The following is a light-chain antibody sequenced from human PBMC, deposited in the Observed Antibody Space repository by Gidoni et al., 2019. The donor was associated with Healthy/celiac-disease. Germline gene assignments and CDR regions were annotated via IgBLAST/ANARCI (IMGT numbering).Light chain of an antibody. CDR1: QSMSSY. CDR3: QQSYSTPET. J-gene: IGKJ1*01. V-gene: IGKV1-39*01. Sequence: DIQVTQSPSSLSASVGDRVTITCRASQSMSSYLNWYQQKPGKAPKLLIYAASSLQSGVPSRFSGSGSGTDFTLTISSLQPEDFATYYCQQSYSTPETFGQGTKVEIK. CDR2: AAS.